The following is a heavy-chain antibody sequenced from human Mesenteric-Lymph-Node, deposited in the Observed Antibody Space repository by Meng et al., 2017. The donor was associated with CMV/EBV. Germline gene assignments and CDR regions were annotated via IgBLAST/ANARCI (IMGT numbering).Heavy chain of an antibody. CDR3: AKSRSSTPGIVDD. CDR1: GARFVGCC. V-gene: IGHV4-34*01. Sequence: VQRRRVVPGCSSPTLTCTFPGISIGARFVGCCCSRHRQPPGKGLSLIGETNHSGSTNYNPSRKSRVTISVDTSKNQFSMKLSSVAAADTAVYYCAKSRSSTPGIVDDWGQGTLVTVSS. D-gene: IGHD2/OR15-2a*01. CDR2: TNHSGST. J-gene: IGHJ4*02.